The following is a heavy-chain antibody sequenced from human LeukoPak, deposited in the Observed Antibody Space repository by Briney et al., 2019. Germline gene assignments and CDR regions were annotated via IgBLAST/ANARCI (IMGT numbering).Heavy chain of an antibody. CDR3: AREVSKDYYGSGDYYYMDV. V-gene: IGHV1-2*02. Sequence: ASVKVSCKASGYTSTNYGINWVRQAPGQGLEWMGWINPNSGGTNYAQKFQGRVTMTRDTSISTAYMELSRLRSDDTAAYYCAREVSKDYYGSGDYYYMDVWGKGTTVTVSS. CDR1: GYTSTNYG. CDR2: INPNSGGT. J-gene: IGHJ6*03. D-gene: IGHD3-10*01.